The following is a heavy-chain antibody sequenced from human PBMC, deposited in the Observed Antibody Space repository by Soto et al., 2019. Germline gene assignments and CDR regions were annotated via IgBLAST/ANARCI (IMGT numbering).Heavy chain of an antibody. CDR2: IWNDSSNK. Sequence: QVQLVESGGGVVQPGGSLRLSCAASGFSFSRYGMHWVRQAPGKGLEWVAVIWNDSSNKLYPDSVRGRFTIARDNSKSTLFLQMNSLRAEDTAVYCCATSNWNFFDYWGQGALVTVSS. J-gene: IGHJ4*02. CDR3: ATSNWNFFDY. V-gene: IGHV3-33*03. D-gene: IGHD1-20*01. CDR1: GFSFSRYG.